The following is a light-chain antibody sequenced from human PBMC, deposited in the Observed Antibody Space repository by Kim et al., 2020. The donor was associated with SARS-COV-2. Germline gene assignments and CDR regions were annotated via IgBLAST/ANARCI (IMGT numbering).Light chain of an antibody. V-gene: IGKV3-20*01. CDR3: HQYGSSPLT. J-gene: IGKJ4*01. CDR2: DAA. CDR1: QSVSSNY. Sequence: SPGEMATLSGRASQSVSSNYLAWYQQKPGQAPRILIFDAASRATGIPDRFSGGGSGTVFTLTISRLEPEDFAVYYCHQYGSSPLTFGGGTKVDIK.